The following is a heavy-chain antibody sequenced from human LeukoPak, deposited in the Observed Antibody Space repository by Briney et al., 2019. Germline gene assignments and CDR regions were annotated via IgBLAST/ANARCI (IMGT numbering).Heavy chain of an antibody. CDR1: GFTVSSNY. D-gene: IGHD2/OR15-2a*01. V-gene: IGHV3-53*01. CDR2: IYSGGTT. J-gene: IGHJ6*03. CDR3: ARNPSFYPYNYMEL. Sequence: GGSLRLSCAASGFTVSSNYMSWVRQAPGKGLEWVSVIYSGGTTYYADSVKGRFTISRDNSKNTLYLQMNSLRAEDTALYYCARNPSFYPYNYMELWGKGTTVSVSS.